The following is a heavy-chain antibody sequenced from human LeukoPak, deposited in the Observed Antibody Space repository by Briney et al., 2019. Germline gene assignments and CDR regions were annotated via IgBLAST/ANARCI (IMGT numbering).Heavy chain of an antibody. CDR2: MNPNSGNT. V-gene: IGHV1-8*03. Sequence: GASVKVSCKASGYTFTSYDINWVRQATGQGLEWMGWMNPNSGNTGYAQKFQGRVTITRNTSISTAYMELSSLRSEDTAVYYCARGIVVVPAATRRDYYMDVWGKGTTVTVSS. J-gene: IGHJ6*03. D-gene: IGHD2-2*01. CDR3: ARGIVVVPAATRRDYYMDV. CDR1: GYTFTSYD.